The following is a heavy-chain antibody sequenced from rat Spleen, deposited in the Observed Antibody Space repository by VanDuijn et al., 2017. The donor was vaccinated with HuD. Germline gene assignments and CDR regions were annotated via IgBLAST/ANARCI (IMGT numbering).Heavy chain of an antibody. D-gene: IGHD1-11*01. J-gene: IGHJ2*01. Sequence: EVQLVESGGGLVQPGRSLKLSCAASGFTFSNFGMAWVRQAPTKGLEWVATLSYDASAPYYRDSVKGRFTISRDNAKTTLYLQMNSLRSEDTATYYCAKDRGDWGQGVMVTVSS. CDR1: GFTFSNFG. CDR3: AKDRGD. CDR2: LSYDASAP. V-gene: IGHV5-29*01.